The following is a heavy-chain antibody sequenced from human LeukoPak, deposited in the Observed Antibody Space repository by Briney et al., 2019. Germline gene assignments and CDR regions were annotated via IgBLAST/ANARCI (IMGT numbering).Heavy chain of an antibody. CDR1: GGSISSYY. Sequence: SETLSLTCTVSGGSISSYYWSWIRQPPGKGLGWIRYIYYSGSTNYNPSLKSRVTISVDTSKNQFSLKLSSVTAADTAVYYCARALYHYDILTGYYPTDFDYAGQGTLVTVSS. CDR3: ARALYHYDILTGYYPTDFDY. D-gene: IGHD3-9*01. V-gene: IGHV4-59*01. J-gene: IGHJ4*02. CDR2: IYYSGST.